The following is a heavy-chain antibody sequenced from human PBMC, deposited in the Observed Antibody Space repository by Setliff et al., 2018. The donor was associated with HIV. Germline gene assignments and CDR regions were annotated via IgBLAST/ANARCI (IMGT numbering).Heavy chain of an antibody. CDR3: VRVGGYYDSSGYYLYFYPMDV. CDR2: ISGDGRSS. V-gene: IGHV3-74*01. D-gene: IGHD3-22*01. CDR1: GFTFSEKW. J-gene: IGHJ6*04. Sequence: GGSLRLSCAASGFTFSEKWMHWVRQAPGKGPVWVARISGDGRSSNYADSVKGRFTISRDNAKNTLYMEMNSLRAENTALYYCVRVGGYYDSSGYYLYFYPMDVWGKGTTVTVSS.